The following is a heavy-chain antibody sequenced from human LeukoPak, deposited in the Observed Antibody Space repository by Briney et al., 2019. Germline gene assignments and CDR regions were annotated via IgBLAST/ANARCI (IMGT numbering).Heavy chain of an antibody. Sequence: GGSLRLSCAASGFTFRNYEMSWVRQAPGKGLEWVSYISPSGDTIYYGDSVKGRFTIPRDNDKNSLFLQMNSLRAEDTAVYYCHVRLGELSLITWGQGTLVTVSS. D-gene: IGHD3-16*02. CDR3: HVRLGELSLIT. J-gene: IGHJ4*02. CDR1: GFTFRNYE. V-gene: IGHV3-48*03. CDR2: ISPSGDTI.